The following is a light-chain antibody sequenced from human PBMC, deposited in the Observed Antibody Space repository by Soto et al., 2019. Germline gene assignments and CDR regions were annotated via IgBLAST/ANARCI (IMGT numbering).Light chain of an antibody. CDR1: QSLVASDGNMY. V-gene: IGKV2-24*01. Sequence: EIVMTQTPLFLPVTLGQPASISCKSSQSLVASDGNMYLNWLHQRPGQPPRLLSYKVSKRFSGVPDRFSGSGAGTDFTLHISRVEAEDVGIYFCMQAKQLRTFGQGTRLEI. CDR2: KVS. CDR3: MQAKQLRT. J-gene: IGKJ5*01.